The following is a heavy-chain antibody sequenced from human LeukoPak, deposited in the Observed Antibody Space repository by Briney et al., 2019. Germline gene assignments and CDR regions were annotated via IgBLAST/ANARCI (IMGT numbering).Heavy chain of an antibody. CDR1: GFTFSSYW. Sequence: GGSLRLSCAASGFTFSSYWMHWVRQAPGKGLVWVSLINNDGSTNYADSVKGRFTISRDNAKSTLFLQMNSLRPEDTAVYFCVMGRAYNHWGRGTMVTASS. CDR3: VMGRAYNH. D-gene: IGHD5-18*01. J-gene: IGHJ4*03. V-gene: IGHV3-74*01. CDR2: INNDGST.